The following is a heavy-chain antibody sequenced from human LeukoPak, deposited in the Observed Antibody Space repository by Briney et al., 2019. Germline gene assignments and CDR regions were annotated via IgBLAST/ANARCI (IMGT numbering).Heavy chain of an antibody. Sequence: SETLSLTCTVSGGSISSSSYYWGWIRQPPGKGLEWLGEINHSGSTDYNPSLKSRVTISVDTSKNQFSLKLSSVTAADTAVYYCARGPIYRYSGYGDFDYWGQGTLVTVSS. CDR1: GGSISSSSYY. D-gene: IGHD5-12*01. CDR3: ARGPIYRYSGYGDFDY. V-gene: IGHV4-39*07. CDR2: INHSGST. J-gene: IGHJ4*02.